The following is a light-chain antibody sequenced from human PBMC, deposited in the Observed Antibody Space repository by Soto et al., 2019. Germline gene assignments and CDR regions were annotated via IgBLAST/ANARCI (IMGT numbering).Light chain of an antibody. CDR2: DVS. CDR3: CSYAGSHVA. Sequence: QSALTQPRSVSGSPGQSVTISCTGTSSDVGGYNYVSWYQQHPGKAPKLMIYDVSKRPSGVPDRFSGSKSGNTASLTISGLKPEDEADYYCCSYAGSHVAFGGGTKLT. V-gene: IGLV2-11*01. CDR1: SSDVGGYNY. J-gene: IGLJ2*01.